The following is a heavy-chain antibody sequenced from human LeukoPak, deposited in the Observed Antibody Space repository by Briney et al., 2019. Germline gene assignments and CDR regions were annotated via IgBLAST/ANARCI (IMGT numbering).Heavy chain of an antibody. D-gene: IGHD2/OR15-2a*01. CDR3: ARILYSNNIDY. CDR1: GGSISSTSYY. Sequence: SETLSLTCTVSGGSISSTSYYWGWIRQPPGKGLEWIGSIYYSGRTYYNPSLKSRVTISVDTSKNQFSLELNSVTAADTAVYYCARILYSNNIDYWGQGTLVTVSS. V-gene: IGHV4-39*07. J-gene: IGHJ4*02. CDR2: IYYSGRT.